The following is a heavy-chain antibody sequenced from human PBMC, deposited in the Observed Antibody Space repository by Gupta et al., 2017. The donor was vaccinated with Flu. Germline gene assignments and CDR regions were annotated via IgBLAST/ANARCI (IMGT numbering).Heavy chain of an antibody. V-gene: IGHV3-33*01. Sequence: QVQLVESGGGVVQPGRSLRLSCAASGFTFSSYGMHWVRQAPGKGLEWVAVIWYDGSNKYYADSVKGRFTISRDKSKNTLYLQMNSLRAEDTAVYYCARVSPLGWFGEFSPSSYHYYYYGMDVWGQGTTVTVSS. CDR1: GFTFSSYG. CDR2: IWYDGSNK. CDR3: ARVSPLGWFGEFSPSSYHYYYYGMDV. J-gene: IGHJ6*02. D-gene: IGHD3-10*01.